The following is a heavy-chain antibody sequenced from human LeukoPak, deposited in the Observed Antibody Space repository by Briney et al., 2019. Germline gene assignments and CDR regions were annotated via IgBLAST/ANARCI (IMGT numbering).Heavy chain of an antibody. J-gene: IGHJ5*02. V-gene: IGHV4-39*07. CDR3: VRGRYSSGWFKDKNWFDP. CDR2: IYHSGTT. CDR1: GGSISTNVYY. D-gene: IGHD6-19*01. Sequence: SETLSLTCTVSGGSISTNVYYWGWIRQPPGKGLEWIGSIYHSGTTYYNPSLKSRATISVDTSKNQFSLKLSSVTAADTAVYYCVRGRYSSGWFKDKNWFDPWGQGIPVTVSS.